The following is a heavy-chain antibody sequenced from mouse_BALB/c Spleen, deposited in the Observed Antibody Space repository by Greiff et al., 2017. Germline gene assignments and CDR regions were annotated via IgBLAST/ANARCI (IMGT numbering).Heavy chain of an antibody. CDR1: GFTFSSYA. V-gene: IGHV5-6-5*01. J-gene: IGHJ4*01. CDR3: ARGAYYGNYGDAMDY. Sequence: EVQLVESGGGLVKPGGSLKLSCAASGFTFSSYAMSWVRQTPEKRLEWVASISSGGSTYYPDSVKGRFTISRDNARNILYLQMSSLRSEDTAMYYCARGAYYGNYGDAMDYWGQGTSVTVSS. D-gene: IGHD2-10*01. CDR2: ISSGGST.